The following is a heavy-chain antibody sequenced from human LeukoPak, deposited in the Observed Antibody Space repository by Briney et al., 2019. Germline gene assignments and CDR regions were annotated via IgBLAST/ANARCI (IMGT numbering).Heavy chain of an antibody. V-gene: IGHV3-30*04. CDR1: GVTFSSYA. CDR3: VRGAGGPRNYVLDY. CDR2: ISYDGSNK. Sequence: GGSLRLSCAASGVTFSSYAMHWVSQAPGKGLEWVAVISYDGSNKYYADSVKGRFTISRDNAKNTVYLQMSGLRDDDTALYFCVRGAGGPRNYVLDYWGQGALVSVSS. D-gene: IGHD3-10*02. J-gene: IGHJ4*02.